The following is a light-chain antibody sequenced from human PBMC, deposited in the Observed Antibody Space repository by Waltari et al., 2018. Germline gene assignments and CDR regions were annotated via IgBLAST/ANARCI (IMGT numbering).Light chain of an antibody. V-gene: IGKV3-11*01. CDR1: QSVSSS. CDR3: QQYSDWPWT. J-gene: IGKJ1*01. Sequence: VLTQSPATLSLSPGERATLSCRASQSVSSSLAWYHQKPGQAPRFLIYAASSRATGIPGRFSGSGSGTDFTLIISSLEPEDFAVYYCQQYSDWPWTFGQGTKVEIK. CDR2: AAS.